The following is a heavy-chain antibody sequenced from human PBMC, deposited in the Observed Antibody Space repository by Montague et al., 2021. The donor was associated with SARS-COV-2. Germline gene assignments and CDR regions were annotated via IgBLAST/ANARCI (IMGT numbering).Heavy chain of an antibody. Sequence: SLRLSCAASGFIFISYAMSWVRQAPGKGLEWVSVIYSGVSSTYYADSVKGRFTISRDNSKNTLYLQMNSLRAEDTAVYYRAKGGYSPLTIFGVVRSHYYFDYWGQGTLVTVSS. CDR1: GFIFISYA. CDR2: IYSGVSST. J-gene: IGHJ4*02. D-gene: IGHD3-3*01. V-gene: IGHV3-23*03. CDR3: AKGGYSPLTIFGVVRSHYYFDY.